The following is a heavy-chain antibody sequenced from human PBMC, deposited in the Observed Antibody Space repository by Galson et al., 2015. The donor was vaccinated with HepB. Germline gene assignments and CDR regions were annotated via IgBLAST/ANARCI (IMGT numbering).Heavy chain of an antibody. D-gene: IGHD5-18*01. CDR2: ISSSGSTI. CDR3: ARVSRGGIQRWSPQ. V-gene: IGHV3-48*03. CDR1: GFTFSSYE. J-gene: IGHJ4*02. Sequence: SLRLSCAASGFTFSSYEMNWVRQAPGKGLEWVSYISSSGSTIYYADSVKGRFTISRDNAKNSLYLQMNSLRAEDTAVYYCARVSRGGIQRWSPQGGQGTLVTVSS.